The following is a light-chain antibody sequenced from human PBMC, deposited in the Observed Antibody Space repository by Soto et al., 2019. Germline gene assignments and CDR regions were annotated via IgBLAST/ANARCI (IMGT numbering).Light chain of an antibody. Sequence: QCALTQPGSVSGSAGQSGTISCTGTSSDVGGYNYVSWYQQHPGKAPKLMIYDVSKRPSGVPDRFSGSKSGNTASLTISGLQAEDEADYYCCSYAGSYTYVFGTGTKVTVL. CDR2: DVS. J-gene: IGLJ1*01. V-gene: IGLV2-11*01. CDR3: CSYAGSYTYV. CDR1: SSDVGGYNY.